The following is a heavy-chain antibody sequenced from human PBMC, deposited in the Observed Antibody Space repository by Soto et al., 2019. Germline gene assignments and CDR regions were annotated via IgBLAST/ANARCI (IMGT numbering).Heavy chain of an antibody. CDR3: AKDQDYYDSSGPDY. J-gene: IGHJ4*02. V-gene: IGHV3-48*01. D-gene: IGHD3-22*01. CDR1: GFTFSSYG. Sequence: GGSLRLSCAASGFTFSSYGMNWVRQAPGKGLEWVSYISSSSSTIYYADSVKGRFTISKDNAKNSLYLQMNSLRAEDTAVYYCAKDQDYYDSSGPDYWGQGTQVTVSS. CDR2: ISSSSSTI.